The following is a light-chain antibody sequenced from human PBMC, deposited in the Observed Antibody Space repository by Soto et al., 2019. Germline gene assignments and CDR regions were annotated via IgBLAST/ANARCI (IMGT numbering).Light chain of an antibody. Sequence: EIVMTQSPATLSVSPGERATLSCRASQSVRSDLAWYQHKPGQAPRLLIYGASTRATGIPDRFSGSGSGTDFTLTISRLEPEDFAVYYCQQYGSSLTFGGGTKVDIK. V-gene: IGKV3-20*01. CDR2: GAS. CDR3: QQYGSSLT. CDR1: QSVRSD. J-gene: IGKJ4*01.